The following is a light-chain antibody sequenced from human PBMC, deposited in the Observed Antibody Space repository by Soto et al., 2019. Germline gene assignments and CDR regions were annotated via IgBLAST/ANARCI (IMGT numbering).Light chain of an antibody. Sequence: IQVTQSPSTLSESVGDRVTITCRASQSISNWLAWYQQRPGKAPNLLIYKASSLESGVPSRFSGSGSGTEFTLTIRSLQPDDSATYYCQQYKSYSITFGHGTRLEIK. CDR2: KAS. V-gene: IGKV1-5*03. CDR1: QSISNW. CDR3: QQYKSYSIT. J-gene: IGKJ5*01.